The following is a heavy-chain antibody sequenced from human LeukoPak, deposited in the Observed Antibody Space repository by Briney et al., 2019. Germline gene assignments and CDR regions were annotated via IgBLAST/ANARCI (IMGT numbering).Heavy chain of an antibody. J-gene: IGHJ5*02. CDR2: IYYSGST. Sequence: PSQTLSLTCAVSGGSISSGGYSWSWIRQPPGKGLEWIGSIYYSGSTYYNPSLKSRVTISVDTSKNQFSLKLSSVTAADTAVYYCARHARVNWFDPWGQGTLVTVSS. V-gene: IGHV4-30-2*03. CDR3: ARHARVNWFDP. CDR1: GGSISSGGYS.